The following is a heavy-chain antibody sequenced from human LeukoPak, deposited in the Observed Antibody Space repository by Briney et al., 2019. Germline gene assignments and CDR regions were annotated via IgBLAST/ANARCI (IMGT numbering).Heavy chain of an antibody. CDR3: ARGYCSGGSCYVEDAFDI. V-gene: IGHV1-2*02. Sequence: ASVKVSCKASGYTLTGYYMHWVRQAPGQGLEWMGWINPNSGGTNYAQKFQGRVTMTRDTSISTAYMELSRLRSDDTAVYYCARGYCSGGSCYVEDAFDIWGQGTMVTVSS. CDR1: GYTLTGYY. CDR2: INPNSGGT. J-gene: IGHJ3*02. D-gene: IGHD2-15*01.